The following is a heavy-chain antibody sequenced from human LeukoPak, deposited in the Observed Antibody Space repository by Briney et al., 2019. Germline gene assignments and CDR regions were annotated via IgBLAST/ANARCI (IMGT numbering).Heavy chain of an antibody. CDR3: AKPSAYYDFWSGYYTGYYYGMDV. V-gene: IGHV3-23*01. Sequence: GGSLRLPCAASGFTFSSYAMSWVRQAPGKGLEWVSAISGSGGSTYYADSVKGRFTISRDNSKNTLYLQMNSLRAEDTAVYYCAKPSAYYDFWSGYYTGYYYGMDVWGQGTTVTVSS. CDR2: ISGSGGST. D-gene: IGHD3-3*01. J-gene: IGHJ6*02. CDR1: GFTFSSYA.